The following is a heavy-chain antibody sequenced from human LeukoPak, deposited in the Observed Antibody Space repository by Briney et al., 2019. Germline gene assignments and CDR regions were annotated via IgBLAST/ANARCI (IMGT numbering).Heavy chain of an antibody. D-gene: IGHD2/OR15-2a*01. Sequence: GESLKISCQGSGYSFSHYWIAWVRQMPGKGLEWMGIIYPDDSDTTYSPSFQGQVSISADKSINIAYLQWTSLKSSDTAKYYCARQGLLASKGLDVWGQGTTVTVSS. CDR1: GYSFSHYW. J-gene: IGHJ6*02. CDR3: ARQGLLASKGLDV. CDR2: IYPDDSDT. V-gene: IGHV5-51*01.